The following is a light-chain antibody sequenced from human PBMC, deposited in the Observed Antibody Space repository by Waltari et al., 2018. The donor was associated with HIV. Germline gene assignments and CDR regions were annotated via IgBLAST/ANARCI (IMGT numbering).Light chain of an antibody. V-gene: IGLV2-14*03. CDR1: SSDVGGYKY. J-gene: IGLJ1*01. CDR3: SSYTSSSTYV. Sequence: QSALTPPASVSGSPGQSITISCTGTSSDVGGYKYVSWYQQHPGKAPKFMIYDVSNRPSGVSNRFSGSKASNTASLTISGLQAEDEADYYCSSYTSSSTYVFGTGTKVTVL. CDR2: DVS.